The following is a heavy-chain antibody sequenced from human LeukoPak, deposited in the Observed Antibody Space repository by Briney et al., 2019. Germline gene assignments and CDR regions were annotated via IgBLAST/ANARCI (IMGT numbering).Heavy chain of an antibody. Sequence: GASVKVSCKASGYTFTGYYMHWVRQAPGQGLEWMGWINPNSGGTNYAQKFQGWVTMTRDTSISTAYMELSRLRSDDTAVYYCAREGEEVAGTGAEYFQHWGQGTLVTVSS. D-gene: IGHD6-19*01. CDR1: GYTFTGYY. CDR3: AREGEEVAGTGAEYFQH. J-gene: IGHJ1*01. V-gene: IGHV1-2*04. CDR2: INPNSGGT.